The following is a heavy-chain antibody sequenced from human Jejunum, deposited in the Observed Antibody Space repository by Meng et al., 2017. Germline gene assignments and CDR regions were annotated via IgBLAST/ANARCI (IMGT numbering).Heavy chain of an antibody. CDR3: ARDKGNYLGHWFDY. CDR2: IYSAGST. D-gene: IGHD1-7*01. Sequence: EVQLVESGGGLVQPGGSLRLACAASGLTVSSNYMRWVSQAPGKGLEWVSVIYSAGSTYYADSVKGRFTISRDNSENTLYLQMNSLRAADTAVYYCARDKGNYLGHWFDYWGQGTLVTVSS. J-gene: IGHJ4*02. CDR1: GLTVSSNY. V-gene: IGHV3-66*01.